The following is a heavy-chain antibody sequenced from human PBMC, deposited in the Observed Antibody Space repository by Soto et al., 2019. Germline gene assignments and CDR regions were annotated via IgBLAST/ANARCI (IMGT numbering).Heavy chain of an antibody. CDR3: ARDSKYSRDSYRDFDL. D-gene: IGHD6-6*01. J-gene: IGHJ2*01. CDR1: GASLTSSHW. V-gene: IGHV4-4*02. CDR2: IYHSGRA. Sequence: QVQLQESGPGLVKPSGTLSLSCAVSGASLTSSHWWSWVRQPPGKGLEWIGEIYHSGRANYNSSLKSRVAISVDKSKNQFSLNLTSVTAADTAVYYCARDSKYSRDSYRDFDLWGRGTLVTVSS.